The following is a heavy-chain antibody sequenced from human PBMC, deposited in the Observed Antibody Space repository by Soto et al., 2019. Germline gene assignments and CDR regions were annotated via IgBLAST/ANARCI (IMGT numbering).Heavy chain of an antibody. CDR1: GDSISSYY. Sequence: QVQLQESGPGLVKPSETLSLTCAVSGDSISSYYCMWIRQPPGKGLESIGYLYYGRSANYNPSLKRRVPLSVDTSTNQCSLTLSSMTAADTAVDYCALRSMAVVPEYWGQGTLVTVSS. CDR3: ALRSMAVVPEY. J-gene: IGHJ4*02. D-gene: IGHD3-22*01. V-gene: IGHV4-59*01. CDR2: LYYGRSA.